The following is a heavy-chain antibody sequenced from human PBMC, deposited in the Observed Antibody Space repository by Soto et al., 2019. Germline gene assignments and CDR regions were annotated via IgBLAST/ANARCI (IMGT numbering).Heavy chain of an antibody. CDR3: ATTTPXXXXXAX. CDR2: IIPIFGTA. V-gene: IGHV1-69*13. J-gene: IGHJ4*02. Sequence: SVKVSCKASGGTFSSYAISWVRQAPGQRLEWMGGIIPIFGTANYAQKFQGRVTITADESTSTAYMELSSLRSEDTAVYYCATTTPXXXXXAXWDQGTLVPVSA. CDR1: GGTFSSYA. D-gene: IGHD1-26*01.